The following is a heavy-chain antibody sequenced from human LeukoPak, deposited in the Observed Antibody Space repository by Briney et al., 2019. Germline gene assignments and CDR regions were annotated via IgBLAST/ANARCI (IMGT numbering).Heavy chain of an antibody. CDR3: ARDGGVDWLLC. CDR1: GFTFSSYE. Sequence: GGSLRLSCAASGFTFSSYEMNWVRQAPGKGLEWVSYISSSGSTIYYAGSVKGRFTISRDNAKNSLYLQMNSLRAEDTAVYYCARDGGVDWLLCWGQGTLVTVSS. V-gene: IGHV3-48*03. J-gene: IGHJ4*02. CDR2: ISSSGSTI. D-gene: IGHD3-9*01.